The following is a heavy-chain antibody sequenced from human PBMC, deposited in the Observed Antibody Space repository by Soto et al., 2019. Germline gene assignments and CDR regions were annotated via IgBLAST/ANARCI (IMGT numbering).Heavy chain of an antibody. V-gene: IGHV4-31*03. CDR3: AREITGGSYYYESAFDI. D-gene: IGHD3-22*01. CDR1: GCSISSGGYY. Sequence: SVTLSLTCTVSGCSISSGGYYWSWIRQHPGKGLEWIGYIYYSGSTYYNPSLKSRVTISVDTSKNQFSLKLSSVTAADTAVYYCAREITGGSYYYESAFDIWGQGTMVTVSS. CDR2: IYYSGST. J-gene: IGHJ3*02.